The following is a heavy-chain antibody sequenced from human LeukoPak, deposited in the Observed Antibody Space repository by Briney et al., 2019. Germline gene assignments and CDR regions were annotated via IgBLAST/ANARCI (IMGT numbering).Heavy chain of an antibody. Sequence: GASVKVSCKASGYTFTGYYMHWVRQAPGQGLEWMGWINPNSGGTNYAQKFQGRVTMTRDTSISTAYMELSRLRSDDTAVYYCARGYYGSGSYYTWFDPWGQGTLVTVSS. V-gene: IGHV1-2*02. J-gene: IGHJ5*02. CDR1: GYTFTGYY. CDR3: ARGYYGSGSYYTWFDP. D-gene: IGHD3-10*01. CDR2: INPNSGGT.